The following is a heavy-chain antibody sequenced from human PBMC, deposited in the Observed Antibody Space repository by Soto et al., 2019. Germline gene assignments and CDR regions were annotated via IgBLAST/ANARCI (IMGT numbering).Heavy chain of an antibody. Sequence: GGSLRLSCAASGFTFSNAWMNWVRQAPGKGLEWVGRIKSKTDGGTTDYAAPVKGRFTISRDDSKNTLYLQMNSLKTEDTAVYYCTTDTSSGWDPPYESGGLAFDIWGQGTMVTVSS. V-gene: IGHV3-15*07. CDR1: GFTFSNAW. CDR3: TTDTSSGWDPPYESGGLAFDI. CDR2: IKSKTDGGTT. J-gene: IGHJ3*02. D-gene: IGHD6-19*01.